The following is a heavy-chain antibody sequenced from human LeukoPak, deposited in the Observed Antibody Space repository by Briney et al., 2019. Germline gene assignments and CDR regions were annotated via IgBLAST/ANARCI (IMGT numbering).Heavy chain of an antibody. V-gene: IGHV4-4*07. CDR2: MYISGIT. D-gene: IGHD2-15*01. CDR1: GGSISSSY. CDR3: ARDNYCSGGSCASGGPYYFDY. Sequence: SETLSLTCTVSGGSISSSYWNWIRQPAGKGLEWIGRMYISGITNYNPSLKRRVTISVDTSKKQFSLKLSSVIAADTAIYYCARDNYCSGGSCASGGPYYFDYWGQGTLVTVSS. J-gene: IGHJ4*02.